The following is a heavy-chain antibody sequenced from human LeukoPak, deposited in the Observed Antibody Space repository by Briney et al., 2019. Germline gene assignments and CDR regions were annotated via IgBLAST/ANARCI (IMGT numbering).Heavy chain of an antibody. CDR2: ISAYNGNT. Sequence: ASVKVSCKASGYTFTSYGISWVRQAPGQGLEWMGWISAYNGNTNYAQKFQGRVTITADESTSTAYMELSSLRSEDTAVYYCARTAIGRGCSGGSCYLNYFDYWGQGTLVTVSS. CDR1: GYTFTSYG. D-gene: IGHD2-15*01. J-gene: IGHJ4*02. V-gene: IGHV1-18*01. CDR3: ARTAIGRGCSGGSCYLNYFDY.